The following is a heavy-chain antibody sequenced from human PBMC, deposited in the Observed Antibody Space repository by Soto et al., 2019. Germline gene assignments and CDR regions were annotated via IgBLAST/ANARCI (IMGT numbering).Heavy chain of an antibody. CDR2: IDPSDSQT. J-gene: IGHJ4*02. Sequence: GESLKISCKGSGYSFAGYWITWVRQKPGKGLEWMGRIDPSDSQTYYSPSFRGHVTTSVTKSITTVFLQWSSLRASDTAMYYCARQIYDSDTGPNFQYYFDSWGQGTPVTVSS. CDR3: ARQIYDSDTGPNFQYYFDS. CDR1: GYSFAGYW. D-gene: IGHD3-22*01. V-gene: IGHV5-10-1*01.